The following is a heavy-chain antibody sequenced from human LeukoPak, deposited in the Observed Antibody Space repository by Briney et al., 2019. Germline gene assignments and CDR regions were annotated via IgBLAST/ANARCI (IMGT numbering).Heavy chain of an antibody. V-gene: IGHV1-2*02. CDR1: GYSFSGYY. CDR3: AAGYVNKWYSEYFQH. D-gene: IGHD2-15*01. J-gene: IGHJ1*01. Sequence: ASVKVSCKASGYSFSGYYMHWVRQAPGQGLEWLGWIIPNTGDTNYGQKFQGRVTMTRDTSISTAYLELSALTSDDTAVYYCAAGYVNKWYSEYFQHWGQGTLVSVSS. CDR2: IIPNTGDT.